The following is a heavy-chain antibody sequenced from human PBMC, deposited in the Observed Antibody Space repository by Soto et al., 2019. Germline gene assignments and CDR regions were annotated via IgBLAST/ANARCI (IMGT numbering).Heavy chain of an antibody. CDR1: GSRFSNYV. D-gene: IGHD2-2*02. V-gene: IGHV1-69*06. Sequence: SVKVSCKVSGSRFSNYVISWVRQAPGHGREWLGRIIPIFNSTKYAQNFQGRVTSTADKSTSTATLELSSLRTDDTAVYYCVREGRGKKAGYTGLFSLGYWGQGTLVTVSS. CDR2: IIPIFNST. J-gene: IGHJ4*02. CDR3: VREGRGKKAGYTGLFSLGY.